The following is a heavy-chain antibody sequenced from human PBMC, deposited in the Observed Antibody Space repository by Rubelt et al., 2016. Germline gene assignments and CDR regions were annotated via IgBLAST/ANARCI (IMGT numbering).Heavy chain of an antibody. CDR2: YSGST. CDR3: ARSMDHYYFDY. Sequence: YSGSTNYNPSLKSRVTISVDTSKNQFSLKLSSVTAADTAVYYCARSMDHYYFDYWGQGTLVTVSS. V-gene: IGHV4-59*01. D-gene: IGHD1-14*01. J-gene: IGHJ4*02.